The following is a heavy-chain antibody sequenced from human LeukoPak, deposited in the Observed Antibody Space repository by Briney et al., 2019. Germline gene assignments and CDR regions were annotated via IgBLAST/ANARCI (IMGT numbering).Heavy chain of an antibody. V-gene: IGHV3-48*03. CDR3: ATDGAYGLTH. CDR1: GFTFSSYQ. D-gene: IGHD3-16*01. Sequence: GGSLRLSCAASGFTFSSYQMNWVRQAPGKGLEWVSHIRSSGGSIYYADSVKGRLTVSRDNNKDMVYLQMSSLRAEDTAVYYCATDGAYGLTHWGQGALVTVSS. J-gene: IGHJ4*02. CDR2: IRSSGGSI.